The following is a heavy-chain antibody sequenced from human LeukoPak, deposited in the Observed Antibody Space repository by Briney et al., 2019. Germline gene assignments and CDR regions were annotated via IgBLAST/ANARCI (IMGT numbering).Heavy chain of an antibody. J-gene: IGHJ6*02. CDR3: TITVVPAAPTYYYGMDV. CDR2: IRSKANSYAT. D-gene: IGHD2-2*01. V-gene: IGHV3-73*01. CDR1: GFTFSGSA. Sequence: PGGSPRLSCAASGFTFSGSAMHWVRQASGKGLEWVGRIRSKANSYATAYAASVKGRFTISRDDSKNTAYLQMNSLKTEDTAVYYCTITVVPAAPTYYYGMDVWGQGTTVTVSS.